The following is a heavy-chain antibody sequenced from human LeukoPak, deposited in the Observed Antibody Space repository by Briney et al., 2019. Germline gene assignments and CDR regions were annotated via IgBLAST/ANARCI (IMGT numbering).Heavy chain of an antibody. J-gene: IGHJ5*02. D-gene: IGHD6-13*01. Sequence: GASVKVSCKASGGTFSSYAISWVRQAPGQGLEWMGWINTNTGNPTYAQGFTGRFVFSLDTSVSTAYLQISSLKAEDTAVYYCARDQLHGYSSSWYESWFDPWGQGTLVTVSS. CDR3: ARDQLHGYSSSWYESWFDP. CDR2: INTNTGNP. CDR1: GGTFSSYA. V-gene: IGHV7-4-1*02.